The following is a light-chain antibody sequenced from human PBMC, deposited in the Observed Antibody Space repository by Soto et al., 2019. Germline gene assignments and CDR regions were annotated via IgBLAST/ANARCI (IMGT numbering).Light chain of an antibody. CDR2: QAS. V-gene: IGKV1-5*03. CDR1: QSISTW. Sequence: DIQMTQSPSTLSTSVGDRVTITCRASQSISTWLAWYQHKPVKAPKLLIYQASSLEGGVPSRFSGSGSGTEFTLTISSLQPDDFATYYCQQYITYSRTFGQGTRVETK. J-gene: IGKJ2*02. CDR3: QQYITYSRT.